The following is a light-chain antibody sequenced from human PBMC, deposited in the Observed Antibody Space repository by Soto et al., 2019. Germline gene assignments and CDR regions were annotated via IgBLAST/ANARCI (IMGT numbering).Light chain of an antibody. V-gene: IGLV1-40*01. CDR1: SSNIGAGYD. CDR2: GNS. J-gene: IGLJ2*01. Sequence: QSVLTQPPSVSGAPGQRVTISCTGSSSNIGAGYDVHWYQQLPGTAPKLLIYGNSNRPSGVPDRFSGSKSGTSASLAITGLQAEDESDSYGPSSDSSWGVVFGGGTKLTVL. CDR3: PSSDSSWGVV.